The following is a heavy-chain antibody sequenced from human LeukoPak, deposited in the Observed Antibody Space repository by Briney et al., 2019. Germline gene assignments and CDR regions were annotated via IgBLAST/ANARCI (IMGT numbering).Heavy chain of an antibody. D-gene: IGHD5-18*01. V-gene: IGHV1-8*03. CDR1: GYTFTSYD. J-gene: IGHJ4*02. Sequence: VASVKVSCKASGYTFTSYDINWVRQATGQGLEWMGWMNPNSGNTGYAQKFQGRVTITRNTPISTAYMELSSLRSEDTAVYYCARAGGYSYGLDYWGQGTLVTVSS. CDR2: MNPNSGNT. CDR3: ARAGGYSYGLDY.